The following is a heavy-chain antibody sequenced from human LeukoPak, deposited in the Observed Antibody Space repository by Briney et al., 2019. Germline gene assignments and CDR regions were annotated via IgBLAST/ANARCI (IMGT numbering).Heavy chain of an antibody. CDR3: ARDRRGLYSNYDDY. CDR2: ISSSGSTI. Sequence: GGSLRLSCGASGFIFSTYSMTWVRQAPGKGLEWVSYISSSGSTIYYADSVKGRFTISRDNAKNSLYLQMNSLRAEDTAVYYCARDRRGLYSNYDDYWGQGTLVTVSS. D-gene: IGHD4-11*01. V-gene: IGHV3-48*04. CDR1: GFIFSTYS. J-gene: IGHJ4*02.